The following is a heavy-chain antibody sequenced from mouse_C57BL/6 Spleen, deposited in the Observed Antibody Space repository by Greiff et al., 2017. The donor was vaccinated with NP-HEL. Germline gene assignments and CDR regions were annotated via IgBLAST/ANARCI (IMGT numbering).Heavy chain of an antibody. D-gene: IGHD1-1*01. J-gene: IGHJ3*01. CDR3: TKGFVGSSPFAY. CDR2: IDPEDGDT. CDR1: GSTLKSYL. Sequence: EVQLQQSGAELVRPGASVNLSCKASGSTLKSYLMHWVKQRPKQGLEWIGRIDPEDGDTNYPQKFQAKATMTEDTSSSTAYLQLSSLTSEDAAVYYGTKGFVGSSPFAYWGQGTLVTVSA. V-gene: IGHV14-1*01.